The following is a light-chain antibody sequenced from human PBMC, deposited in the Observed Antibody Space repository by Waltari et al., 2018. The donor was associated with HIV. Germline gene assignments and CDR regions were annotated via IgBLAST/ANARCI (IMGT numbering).Light chain of an antibody. CDR1: SSDVGGYNY. CDR3: YSYAGSYTAV. J-gene: IGLJ1*01. CDR2: DVN. V-gene: IGLV2-11*01. Sequence: QSALTQPRSVSGSPGQPVTISCTGTSSDVGGYNYVSWYQQHQGKAPKLMSYDVNKRPSGVPDRFAGSKSGNTASLTISGLQTEDEADYYCYSYAGSYTAVFGTGTTVTVL.